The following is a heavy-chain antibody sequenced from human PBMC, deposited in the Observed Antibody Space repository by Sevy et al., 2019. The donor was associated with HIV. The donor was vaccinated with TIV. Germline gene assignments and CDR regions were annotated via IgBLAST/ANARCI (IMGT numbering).Heavy chain of an antibody. V-gene: IGHV3-74*01. D-gene: IGHD3-16*02. Sequence: GGSLRLSCAASGFTFSRYWMHWVRQAPGKGLEWVSRMNSDGRSINYGDSVRGQFTISRDNAMNTVYLQMNSLRADDTAVYYCARENFGYSYEYWGQGTPVTVSS. CDR1: GFTFSRYW. CDR3: ARENFGYSYEY. CDR2: MNSDGRSI. J-gene: IGHJ4*02.